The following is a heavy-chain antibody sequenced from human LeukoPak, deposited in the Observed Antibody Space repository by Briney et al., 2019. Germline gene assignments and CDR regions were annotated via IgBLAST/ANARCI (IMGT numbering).Heavy chain of an antibody. V-gene: IGHV3-48*03. CDR1: GFTFSSYE. CDR3: AKDLYFGYGSGRFYAFDI. CDR2: ISSSGSTI. Sequence: GGSLRLSCAASGFTFSSYEMNWVRQAPGKGLEWVSYISSSGSTIYYADSVKGRFTISRDNSKNTLYLQMNSLRAEDTAVYYCAKDLYFGYGSGRFYAFDIWGQGTMVTVSS. J-gene: IGHJ3*02. D-gene: IGHD3-10*01.